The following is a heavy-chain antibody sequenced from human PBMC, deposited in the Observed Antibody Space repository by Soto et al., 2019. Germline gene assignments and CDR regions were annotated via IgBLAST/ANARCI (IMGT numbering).Heavy chain of an antibody. V-gene: IGHV4-30-2*01. CDR1: GGSISSGGYS. J-gene: IGHJ6*02. Sequence: PSETLSLTCAVSGGSISSGGYSWSWIRQPPGKGLEWIGYIYHSGSTYYNPSLKSRVTISVDTSKNQFSLKLSSVTAADTAVYYCARDREYYYGSGVLYGMDVWGQGTTVTVSS. CDR2: IYHSGST. D-gene: IGHD3-10*01. CDR3: ARDREYYYGSGVLYGMDV.